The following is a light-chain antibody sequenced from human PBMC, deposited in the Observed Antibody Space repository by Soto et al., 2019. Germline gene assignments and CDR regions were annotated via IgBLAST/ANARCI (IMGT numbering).Light chain of an antibody. J-gene: IGLJ2*01. CDR2: YDD. CDR3: AAWDDSLNGPL. V-gene: IGLV1-36*01. CDR1: NSNIGNNA. Sequence: QSVLTQPPSVSAAPRQRVTISCSGTNSNIGNNAVNWYQQLPGKAPKLLIYYDDLLPSGVSDRFSGSKSGTSASLAISGLQSEDDADYYCAAWDDSLNGPLFGGGTKLTVL.